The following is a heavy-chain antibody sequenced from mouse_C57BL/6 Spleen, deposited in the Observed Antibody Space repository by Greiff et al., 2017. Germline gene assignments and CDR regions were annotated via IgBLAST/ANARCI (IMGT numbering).Heavy chain of an antibody. Sequence: VQLQQSGAELVKPGASVKLSCTASGFNFKDYYMHWVRQSTEQGLEWIGRIDPGDGETKYAPRFQGQATITTDTPSNTAYLQLSSLTSEDTAVYYCARAGGSSYLDYWGQGTTLTVSS. J-gene: IGHJ2*01. V-gene: IGHV14-2*01. D-gene: IGHD1-1*01. CDR1: GFNFKDYY. CDR3: ARAGGSSYLDY. CDR2: IDPGDGET.